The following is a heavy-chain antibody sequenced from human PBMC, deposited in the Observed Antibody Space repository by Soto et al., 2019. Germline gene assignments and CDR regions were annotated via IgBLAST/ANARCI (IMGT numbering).Heavy chain of an antibody. CDR1: GGSISSYY. V-gene: IGHV4-59*01. J-gene: IGHJ5*02. CDR3: ARERSGSNNWFDP. D-gene: IGHD1-26*01. Sequence: GGSISSYYWSWIRQPPGKGLEWIGYIYYSGSTNYNHSLKSRVTISVDTSKNQFSLKLSSVTAADTAVYYCARERSGSNNWFDPWGQGTLVTVSS. CDR2: IYYSGST.